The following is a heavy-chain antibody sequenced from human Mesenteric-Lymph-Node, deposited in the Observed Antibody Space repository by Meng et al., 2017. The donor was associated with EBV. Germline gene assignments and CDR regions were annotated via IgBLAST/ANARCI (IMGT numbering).Heavy chain of an antibody. CDR3: ASRGYSDGWTFDS. D-gene: IGHD5-18*01. CDR2: MYYSGSI. V-gene: IGHV4-30-4*01. J-gene: IGHJ4*02. Sequence: QGQLQESGPGLVKPSQTRSLTCAVSGGSVSSAGYYWNWIRQPPGKGLEWIGYMYYSGSIYYNPSLKSRVTISVDTSKNQFSLKLSSVTAADTAVYYCASRGYSDGWTFDSWGQGTLVTVSS. CDR1: GGSVSSAGYY.